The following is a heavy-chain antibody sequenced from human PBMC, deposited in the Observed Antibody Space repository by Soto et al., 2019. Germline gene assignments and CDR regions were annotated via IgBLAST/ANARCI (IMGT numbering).Heavy chain of an antibody. V-gene: IGHV1-8*01. Sequence: QVPLVQSGAEVKKPGASVKVSCKASGYTFTSYDINWVRQATGQGLGWMGWMNPNSGNTGYAQKFQGRVTMTRNTSISTAYMELSSLRSEDTAVYYCARGRYCSGGSCYSVVFYWGQGTLVTVSS. J-gene: IGHJ4*02. CDR2: MNPNSGNT. D-gene: IGHD2-15*01. CDR3: ARGRYCSGGSCYSVVFY. CDR1: GYTFTSYD.